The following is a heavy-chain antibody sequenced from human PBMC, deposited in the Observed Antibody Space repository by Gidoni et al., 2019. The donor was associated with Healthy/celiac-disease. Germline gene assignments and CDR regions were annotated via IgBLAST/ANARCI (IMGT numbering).Heavy chain of an antibody. V-gene: IGHV4-59*08. CDR1: GGSISSYY. J-gene: IGHJ5*02. CDR3: ATQRVVGAHNWFDP. Sequence: QVQLQESGPGLVKPSETLSLTCTVSGGSISSYYWSWIRQPPGKGLEWIGYIYYSGSTNYNPSLKSRVTISVDTSKNQFSLKLSSVTAADTAVYYCATQRVVGAHNWFDPWGQGTLVTVSS. CDR2: IYYSGST. D-gene: IGHD1-26*01.